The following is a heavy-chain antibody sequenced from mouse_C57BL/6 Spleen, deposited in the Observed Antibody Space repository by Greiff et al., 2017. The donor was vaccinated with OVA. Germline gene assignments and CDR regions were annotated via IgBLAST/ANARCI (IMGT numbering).Heavy chain of an antibody. CDR3: ARGGFPWFAY. V-gene: IGHV1-54*01. J-gene: IGHJ3*01. CDR2: INPGSGGT. CDR1: GYAFTNYL. Sequence: VQLQQSGAELVRPGTSVKVSCKASGYAFTNYLIEWVKQRPGQGLEWIGVINPGSGGTKYNEKFKGKATLTADKSSSTAYMQLSSLTSEDSAVYFCARGGFPWFAYWGQGTLVTVSA.